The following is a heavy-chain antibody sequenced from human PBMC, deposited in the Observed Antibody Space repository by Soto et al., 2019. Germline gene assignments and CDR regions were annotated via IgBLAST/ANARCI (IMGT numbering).Heavy chain of an antibody. CDR3: ARGTIPRSLSPNSSGARLDY. J-gene: IGHJ4*02. CDR2: TYYRSKWYN. D-gene: IGHD6-19*01. CDR1: GDXVSRNDGA. V-gene: IGHV6-1*01. Sequence: QXLSLTCDISGDXVSRNDGAWIWIRQSPSRGLEWLGGTYYRSKWYNDYAVSVKSRITINPDTSKNQFSLHLNSVTPEDKAVYYCARGTIPRSLSPNSSGARLDYWGQGTQGTVSS.